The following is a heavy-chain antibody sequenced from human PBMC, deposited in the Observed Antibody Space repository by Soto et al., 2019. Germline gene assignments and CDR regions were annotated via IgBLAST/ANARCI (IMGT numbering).Heavy chain of an antibody. Sequence: GGCLRRSRAASGVTFRTNVMHWVRQAPGKGLEWVAVXSYXXNXXXXXDXXXGRFTISRDNSKNTLYLQMTSLRAEDTAVYYWARGYSSTSARALAIWGQGTMVPAS. CDR2: XSYXXNXX. CDR1: GVTFRTNV. D-gene: IGHD6-13*01. CDR3: ARGYSSTSARALAI. V-gene: IGHV3-30*03. J-gene: IGHJ3*02.